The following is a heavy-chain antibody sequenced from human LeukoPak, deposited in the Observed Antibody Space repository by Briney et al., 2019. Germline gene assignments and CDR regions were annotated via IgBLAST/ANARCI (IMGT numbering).Heavy chain of an antibody. D-gene: IGHD1-1*01. V-gene: IGHV3-30-3*01. CDR2: ISFDGNNK. J-gene: IGHJ6*02. Sequence: AGGSLRLSCAASGLTFGGYPIHWVRQAPGKGLEWVAVISFDGNNKYYADSVRGRFTISRDDSKNTLYLQMNSLRAEDTAVYYCAKDHNHYYYYYGMDVWGQGTTVTVSS. CDR1: GLTFGGYP. CDR3: AKDHNHYYYYYGMDV.